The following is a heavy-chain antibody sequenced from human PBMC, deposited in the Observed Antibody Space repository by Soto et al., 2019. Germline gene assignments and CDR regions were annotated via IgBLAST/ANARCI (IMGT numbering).Heavy chain of an antibody. V-gene: IGHV5-10-1*01. D-gene: IGHD3-16*01. CDR2: IDPSDSYI. J-gene: IGHJ4*02. CDR3: ARRGRITAYDY. CDR1: GYSFTNYW. Sequence: GESLKISCQGSGYSFTNYWISWVRQMPGKGLEWMGRIDPSDSYINYSPSFQGHVTISADKSISTAYLQWSSLKASDTAMYYCARRGRITAYDYWGQGTLVTVSS.